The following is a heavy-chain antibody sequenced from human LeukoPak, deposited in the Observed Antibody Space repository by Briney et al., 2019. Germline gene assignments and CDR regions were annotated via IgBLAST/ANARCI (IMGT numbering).Heavy chain of an antibody. CDR2: IYYRGST. D-gene: IGHD5-24*01. CDR3: ARQGYNSAAFDP. Sequence: PSETLSLTCSVSGGSISSSNYYWGWIRQPPGKGREWIGDIYYRGSTYYNPSLRSRVTISVDTSKNQFSLRLSSVIAADTAVYYCARQGYNSAAFDPWGQGTLVTVSS. V-gene: IGHV4-39*01. J-gene: IGHJ5*02. CDR1: GGSISSSNYY.